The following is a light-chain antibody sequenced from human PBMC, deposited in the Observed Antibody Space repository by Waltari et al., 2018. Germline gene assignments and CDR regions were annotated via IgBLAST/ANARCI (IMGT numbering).Light chain of an antibody. CDR1: QDIKTY. V-gene: IGKV1-33*01. CDR3: QQYHGYST. Sequence: DVQMTQSPSSLSASVGDRVTITCQASQDIKTYLNWYQQKSGKAPKVVIYDVSHLATGVPSRFSGTGYGTQFTLTISSLQPEDIATYYCQQYHGYSTFGQGTKVEIK. J-gene: IGKJ1*01. CDR2: DVS.